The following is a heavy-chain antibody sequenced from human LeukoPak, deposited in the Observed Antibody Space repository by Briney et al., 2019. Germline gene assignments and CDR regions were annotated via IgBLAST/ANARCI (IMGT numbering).Heavy chain of an antibody. V-gene: IGHV3-23*01. CDR2: ISGSGGST. J-gene: IGHJ6*02. CDR1: GFTFSSYA. CDR3: AKDRATVTTVYATDGVDV. D-gene: IGHD4-11*01. Sequence: PGGSLRLSCAASGFTFSSYAMSWVRQAPGKGLEWVSAISGSGGSTYYADSVKGRFTISRDNSKNTLYLQMNSLRAEDTAVYYCAKDRATVTTVYATDGVDVWGQGTTVTVSS.